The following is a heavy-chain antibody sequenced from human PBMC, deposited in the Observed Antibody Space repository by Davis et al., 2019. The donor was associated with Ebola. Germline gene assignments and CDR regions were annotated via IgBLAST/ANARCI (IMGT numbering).Heavy chain of an antibody. CDR1: GYTFTSYG. Sequence: AASVKVSCKASGYTFTSYGISWVRQAPGQGLEWMGCISAYNGHTTYAQKFQGRVTMTTDPFTSTAYMELRSLRSDDAAVYYCAAGGRVVVAEYFQHWGQGTLIIVSS. D-gene: IGHD2-15*01. J-gene: IGHJ1*01. CDR2: ISAYNGHT. CDR3: AAGGRVVVAEYFQH. V-gene: IGHV1-18*01.